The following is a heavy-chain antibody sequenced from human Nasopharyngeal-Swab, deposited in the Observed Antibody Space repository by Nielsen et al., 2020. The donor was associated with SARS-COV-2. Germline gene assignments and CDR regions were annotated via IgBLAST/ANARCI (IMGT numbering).Heavy chain of an antibody. CDR3: AKDLRGPYFF. J-gene: IGHJ4*02. CDR2: IVGSGDISGSGGNT. D-gene: IGHD2/OR15-2a*01. V-gene: IGHV3-23*01. CDR1: GYSFRTYG. Sequence: GGSLRLSCVASGYSFRTYGMSWVRQAPGKGLEWVAAIVGSGDISGSGGNTYYADSVKGRFTISRDNSKNTLSLQMNSLRAEDTAVYYCAKDLRGPYFFWGQGTPVTVSS.